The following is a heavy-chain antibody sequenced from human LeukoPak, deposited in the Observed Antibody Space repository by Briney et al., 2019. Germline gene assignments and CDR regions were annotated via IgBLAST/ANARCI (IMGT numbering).Heavy chain of an antibody. V-gene: IGHV4-39*07. CDR2: INHSGST. D-gene: IGHD4-11*01. J-gene: IGHJ4*02. Sequence: SETLSLTCTVSGGPISSGSYYWSWIRQPPGKGLEWIGEINHSGSTNYNPSLKSRVTISVDTSKNQFSLKLSSVTAADTAVYYCATSTTVTTFDYWGQGTLVTVSS. CDR3: ATSTTVTTFDY. CDR1: GGPISSGSYY.